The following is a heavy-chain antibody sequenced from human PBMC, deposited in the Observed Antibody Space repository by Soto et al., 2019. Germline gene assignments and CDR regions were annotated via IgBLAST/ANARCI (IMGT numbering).Heavy chain of an antibody. CDR3: AKDVDTVGLSDGSGYFDL. J-gene: IGHJ4*02. V-gene: IGHV3-23*01. CDR2: ISGSGVGT. D-gene: IGHD3-22*01. CDR1: GFIFRNYA. Sequence: EVQLLESGGGSVQPGGSLRLSCEASGFIFRNYAMSWVRQAPGKGLEWVSSISGSGVGTYYADSVQGRFTISRDNSTNTLLPQLSSLRAEDTALYYCAKDVDTVGLSDGSGYFDLWGQGALVTVSS.